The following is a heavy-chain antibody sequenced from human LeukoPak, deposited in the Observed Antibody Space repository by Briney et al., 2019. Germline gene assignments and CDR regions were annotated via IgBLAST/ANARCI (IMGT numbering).Heavy chain of an antibody. J-gene: IGHJ4*02. CDR2: IYTSGST. V-gene: IGHV4-61*02. CDR1: GGAISSGSCY. Sequence: SQTLSLTCTVSGGAISSGSCYWSWIRQPAGKGLEWIGRIYTSGSTNYNPSLKSRVTISVDTSKNQFSLKLSSVTAADTAVYYCARVYYDSSGYLILDYWGQGTLVTVSS. D-gene: IGHD3-22*01. CDR3: ARVYYDSSGYLILDY.